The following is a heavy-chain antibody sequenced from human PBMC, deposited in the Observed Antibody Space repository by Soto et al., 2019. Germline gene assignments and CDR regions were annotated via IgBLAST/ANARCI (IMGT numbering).Heavy chain of an antibody. J-gene: IGHJ4*02. V-gene: IGHV4-39*01. CDR1: GGSISSSSYY. CDR3: ARGRYCSGGSCLPGPLDY. D-gene: IGHD2-15*01. Sequence: QLQLQESGPGLVKPSETLSLTCTVSGGSISSSSYYWGWIRQPPGKGLEWIGSIYYSGSTYYNPSLKRRVTIAVDTSKSQCSLKLSSVTAADTAVYYCARGRYCSGGSCLPGPLDYWGQGTLVTVSS. CDR2: IYYSGST.